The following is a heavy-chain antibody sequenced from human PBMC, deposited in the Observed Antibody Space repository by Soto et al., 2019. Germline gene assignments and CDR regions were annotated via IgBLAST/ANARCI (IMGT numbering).Heavy chain of an antibody. D-gene: IGHD3-9*01. J-gene: IGHJ5*02. CDR1: GGSFSGYY. CDR2: INHSGST. Sequence: PSETLSLTCAVYGGSFSGYYWSWIRQPPGKGLEWIGEINHSGSTNYNPSLKSRVTISVDTSKNQFSLKLSSVTAADTAVYYCARRYHILTGYYNRYNWFDPWGQGTLVTVSS. V-gene: IGHV4-34*01. CDR3: ARRYHILTGYYNRYNWFDP.